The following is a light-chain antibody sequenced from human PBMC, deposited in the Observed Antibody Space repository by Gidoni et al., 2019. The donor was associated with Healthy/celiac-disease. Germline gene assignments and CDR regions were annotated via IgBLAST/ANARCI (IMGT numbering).Light chain of an antibody. CDR2: WEY. Sequence: DIVMTQSPDSLAVSLVERATINCKSSQSFLYSSNNKNYLAWYQQKPGKPPKLLIYWEYNRESGVPDRFSGSGSGTDFTLTISSLQAEDVAVYYCQQYYSTPYTFGQGTKLEIK. J-gene: IGKJ2*01. CDR3: QQYYSTPYT. CDR1: QSFLYSSNNKNY. V-gene: IGKV4-1*01.